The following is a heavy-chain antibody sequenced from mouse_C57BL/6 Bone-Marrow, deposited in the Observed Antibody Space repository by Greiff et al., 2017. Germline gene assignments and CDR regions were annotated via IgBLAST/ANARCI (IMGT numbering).Heavy chain of an antibody. CDR3: AGYYGNLAWFAY. CDR2: IYPGSGST. D-gene: IGHD2-1*01. J-gene: IGHJ3*01. V-gene: IGHV1-55*01. CDR1: GYTFTSYW. Sequence: QVQLQQPGAELVKPGASVKMSCKASGYTFTSYWITWVKQRPGQGLEWIGDIYPGSGSTNYKEKFKSKATLTVDTSSSTAYMQLSSLTSEDSAVYYCAGYYGNLAWFAYWGQGTLVTVSA.